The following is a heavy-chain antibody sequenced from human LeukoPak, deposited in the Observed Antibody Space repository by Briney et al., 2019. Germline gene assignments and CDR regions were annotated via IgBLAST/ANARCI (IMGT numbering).Heavy chain of an antibody. V-gene: IGHV3-21*01. J-gene: IGHJ4*02. CDR2: MSVSSGLI. CDR3: AGEFAGSASGAGY. CDR1: GFTFSSYS. D-gene: IGHD1-26*01. Sequence: GGSLRLSCAASGFTFSSYSMNWVRQAPGKGLEWVSSMSVSSGLIYYADSVKGRFTISRDNAKSSLYLQMNRLGVEDTAVYYCAGEFAGSASGAGYWGQGTLVTVSS.